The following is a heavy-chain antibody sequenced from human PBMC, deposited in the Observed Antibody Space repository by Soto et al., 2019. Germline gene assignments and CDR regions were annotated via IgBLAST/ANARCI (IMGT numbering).Heavy chain of an antibody. D-gene: IGHD6-13*01. CDR1: GFVFTNFW. Sequence: PGGSLRLSCEASGFVFTNFWMHWVRHVPGRGLVWVARIDTSGHSTNYAESVKGRFTISRDNAKNTVSLQMNSLRVGDTGVYYCAKDSWYFDLWSQGSQVTVSS. CDR2: IDTSGHST. CDR3: AKDSWYFDL. J-gene: IGHJ4*02. V-gene: IGHV3-74*01.